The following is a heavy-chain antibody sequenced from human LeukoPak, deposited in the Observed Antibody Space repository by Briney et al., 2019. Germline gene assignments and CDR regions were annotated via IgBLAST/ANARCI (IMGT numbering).Heavy chain of an antibody. V-gene: IGHV3-30*02. D-gene: IGHD2-2*02. J-gene: IGHJ4*02. CDR1: GFTFSSYG. CDR2: IRYDGSNK. CDR3: AGRGVPAAILPPSD. Sequence: GGSLRLSCAASGFTFSSYGMHWVRQAPGRGLEWVAFIRYDGSNKYYADSVKGRFTISRDNSKNTLYLQMNSLRAEDTAVYYCAGRGVPAAILPPSDWGQGTLVTVSS.